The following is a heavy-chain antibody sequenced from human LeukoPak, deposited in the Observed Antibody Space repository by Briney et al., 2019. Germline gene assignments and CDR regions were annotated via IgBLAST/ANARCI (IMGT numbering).Heavy chain of an antibody. CDR1: GGSFSGYY. Sequence: SETLSLTCAVYGGSFSGYYWSWIRQPPGKGLEWIGEINHSGSTNYNPSLKSRVTISVDTSKNRFSLKLSSVTAADTAVYYCARIPDFWSGYGYWGQGTLVTVSS. CDR3: ARIPDFWSGYGY. CDR2: INHSGST. J-gene: IGHJ4*02. D-gene: IGHD3-3*01. V-gene: IGHV4-34*01.